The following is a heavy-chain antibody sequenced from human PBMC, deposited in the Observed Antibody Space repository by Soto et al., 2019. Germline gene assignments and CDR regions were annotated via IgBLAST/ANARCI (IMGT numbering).Heavy chain of an antibody. CDR3: AEALVFTGGDGFDI. CDR1: GGSITTGGRY. Sequence: QVRLQEWGPGLVKPSQTLSLKCSVSGGSITTGGRYWSWIRQLPGKGLEWIGDIYYSGNTYYNASLTSGVTVSVEAAKNQFSRKLSSVTAADTAVYYCAEALVFTGGDGFDIWGQGRLVTVSS. CDR2: IYYSGNT. D-gene: IGHD1-1*01. J-gene: IGHJ3*02. V-gene: IGHV4-31*02.